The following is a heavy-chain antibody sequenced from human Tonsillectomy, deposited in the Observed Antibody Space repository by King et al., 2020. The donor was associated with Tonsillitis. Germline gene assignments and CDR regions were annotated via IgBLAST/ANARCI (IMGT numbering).Heavy chain of an antibody. CDR3: ARAREQMTLGNSYLDY. CDR1: GGTFSNYA. CDR2: IIPIFGTT. D-gene: IGHD4/OR15-4a*01. V-gene: IGHV1-69*12. J-gene: IGHJ4*02. Sequence: QLVQSGAEVKKPGSSVKVSCKASGGTFSNYAVSWVRQAPGQGLEWMGGIIPIFGTTNYAQKFQDRVTITADESTRTAYMGLSSLRTEDTAVYYCARAREQMTLGNSYLDYWGQGTLVTVSS.